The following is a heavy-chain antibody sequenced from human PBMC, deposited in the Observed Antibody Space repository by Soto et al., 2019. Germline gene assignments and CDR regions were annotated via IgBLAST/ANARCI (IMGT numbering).Heavy chain of an antibody. CDR1: GYTFTNYY. J-gene: IGHJ4*02. V-gene: IGHV1-46*01. Sequence: ASVKVSCKASGYTFTNYYIHWVRQAPGQGLEWMGIINPSGGGTTYAQNFYGRVTMTRDTSTSTVYMELISLRSEDTAVYYCARDLGGWPDYWGQGTLVTVSS. CDR2: INPSGGGT. D-gene: IGHD2-15*01. CDR3: ARDLGGWPDY.